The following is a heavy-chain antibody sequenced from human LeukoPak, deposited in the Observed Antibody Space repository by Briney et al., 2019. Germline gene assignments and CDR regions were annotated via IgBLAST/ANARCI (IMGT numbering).Heavy chain of an antibody. CDR2: INPNSGGT. V-gene: IGHV1-2*02. CDR1: GYTFTGYY. CDR3: ARVVSVAGTAYFDY. D-gene: IGHD6-19*01. J-gene: IGHJ4*02. Sequence: ASVKVSCKASGYTFTGYYMHWVRQAPGQGLEWMGWINPNSGGTNYAQKFQGRVTMTRDTSISTAYMELSRLRSDDTAVYYCARVVSVAGTAYFDYWGQGTLVTVSS.